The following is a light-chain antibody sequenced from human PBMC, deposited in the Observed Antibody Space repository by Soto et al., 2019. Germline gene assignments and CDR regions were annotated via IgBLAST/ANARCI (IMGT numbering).Light chain of an antibody. J-gene: IGLJ3*02. CDR2: EVS. CDR1: SSDVGGYNY. V-gene: IGLV2-14*01. CDR3: SSYTTSGTPV. Sequence: QSALTQPASVSGSPGQTITMSSTGTSSDVGGYNYLSWYQQHPGKAPKVMIYEVSNRPSGVSNRFSGSKSGNTASLTISGLQAEDEADYFCSSYTTSGTPVFGGGTKVTVL.